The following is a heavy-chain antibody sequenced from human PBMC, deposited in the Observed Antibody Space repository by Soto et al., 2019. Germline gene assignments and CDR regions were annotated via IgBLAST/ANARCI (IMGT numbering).Heavy chain of an antibody. J-gene: IGHJ5*01. V-gene: IGHV1-18*04. D-gene: IGHD3-10*01. Sequence: GSSVKVSCKASGYRFIRYGISWVRQAPGQGLEWMGWISVYSNSTSSAQKLQGRITMTTDTSTSTAYMELRSLRSDDTAVYYCVRARVLFRLGEFDSSGQGTLVT. CDR2: ISVYSNST. CDR3: VRARVLFRLGEFDS. CDR1: GYRFIRYG.